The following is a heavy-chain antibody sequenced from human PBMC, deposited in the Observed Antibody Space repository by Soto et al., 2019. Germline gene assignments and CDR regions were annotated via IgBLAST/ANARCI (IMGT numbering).Heavy chain of an antibody. CDR2: INHSGST. J-gene: IGHJ4*02. Sequence: QVQLQQWGAGLLKPSETLSLTCAVYGGSFSGYYWSWIRQPPGKGLEWIGEINHSGSTNYNPSLKCRVTISVDTSKNQFSLTLSSVTAADTAVYYCARAPYCSGGSCYTYYFDYWGQGTLVTVSS. V-gene: IGHV4-34*01. D-gene: IGHD2-15*01. CDR3: ARAPYCSGGSCYTYYFDY. CDR1: GGSFSGYY.